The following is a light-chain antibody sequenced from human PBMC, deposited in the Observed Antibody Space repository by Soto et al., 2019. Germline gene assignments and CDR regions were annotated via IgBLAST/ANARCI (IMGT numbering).Light chain of an antibody. CDR1: QSVSNSY. Sequence: TVLTQSPFTLPFSPGERATLSCRAIQSVSNSYLAWYQQKPGQAPRLLIYGASSRATGIPDRFSGSGSGTDFTLTISRLEPEDFAVYYCQQYSSSPPITFGQGTRLEIK. CDR3: QQYSSSPPIT. V-gene: IGKV3-20*01. J-gene: IGKJ5*01. CDR2: GAS.